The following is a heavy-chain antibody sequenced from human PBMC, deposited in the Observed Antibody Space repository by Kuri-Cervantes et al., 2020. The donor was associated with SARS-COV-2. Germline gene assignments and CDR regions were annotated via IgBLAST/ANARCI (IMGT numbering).Heavy chain of an antibody. D-gene: IGHD3-3*02. V-gene: IGHV3-30*18. Sequence: GGSLRLSCAVYGGSFSGYYWSWIRQAPGKGLEWVAVISYDGSNKYYADSVKGRFTISRDNSKNTLYLQMNSLRAEDTAVYYCAKARYRSFSNSISDYWGQGTLVTVSS. CDR2: ISYDGSNK. CDR1: GGSFSGYY. CDR3: AKARYRSFSNSISDY. J-gene: IGHJ4*02.